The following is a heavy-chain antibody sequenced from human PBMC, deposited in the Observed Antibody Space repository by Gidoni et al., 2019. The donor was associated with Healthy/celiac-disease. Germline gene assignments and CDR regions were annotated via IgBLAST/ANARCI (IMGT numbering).Heavy chain of an antibody. J-gene: IGHJ4*02. V-gene: IGHV5-51*01. Sequence: EVQLVKSGAEVKKPGESLKISCKGSGSSFTSDWIGWVRQMPGKGLEWMGIISPGDSDTRYSPSFQGQVTISADKSISTAYLQWSSLKASDTAMYYCARHRRLRDGYNSGEIDYWGQGTLVTVSS. CDR3: ARHRRLRDGYNSGEIDY. CDR1: GSSFTSDW. CDR2: ISPGDSDT. D-gene: IGHD5-12*01.